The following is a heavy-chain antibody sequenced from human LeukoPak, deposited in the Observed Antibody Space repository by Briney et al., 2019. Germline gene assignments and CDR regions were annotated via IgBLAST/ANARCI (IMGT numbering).Heavy chain of an antibody. D-gene: IGHD3-10*01. V-gene: IGHV3-48*03. CDR1: GXTFSSYE. J-gene: IGHJ4*02. CDR2: ISNSGTAI. CDR3: ARDLLLWFGELSGDSDY. Sequence: GGSLRLSCAASGXTFSSYEMNWVRQAPGKGLEWVSYISNSGTAIYYADSVKGRFTISRDNAKSSLYLQMNSLRAEDTAVYYCARDLLLWFGELSGDSDYWGQGTLVTVSS.